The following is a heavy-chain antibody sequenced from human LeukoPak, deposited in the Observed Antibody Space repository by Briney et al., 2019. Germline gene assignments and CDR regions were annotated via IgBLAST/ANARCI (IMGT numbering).Heavy chain of an antibody. CDR2: IYYSGST. CDR1: GDSISRYY. V-gene: IGHV4-59*01. Sequence: SETLSLTCTVSGDSISRYYWNWIRRPPGKGLGWIGYIYYSGSTNYNPSLKSRVTISLDTSRHQFSLKLSSVTAADTAVYYCARDVYGDYVNDAFDIWGQGTMVTVSS. CDR3: ARDVYGDYVNDAFDI. J-gene: IGHJ3*02. D-gene: IGHD4-17*01.